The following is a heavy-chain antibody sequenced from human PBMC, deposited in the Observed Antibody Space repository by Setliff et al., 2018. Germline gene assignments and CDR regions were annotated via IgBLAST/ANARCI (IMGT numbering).Heavy chain of an antibody. V-gene: IGHV4-4*07. Sequence: SETLSLTCTVSGGSISSSYYWSWIRQPAGKGLEWIGRVYTSGGTNYNPSLKSRVTMSIDTSKNQFSLKLRSVTAADTAVYYCARLSWNGLRYYGLDVWGQGTTVTVSS. CDR3: ARLSWNGLRYYGLDV. CDR1: GGSISSSYY. J-gene: IGHJ6*02. D-gene: IGHD3-3*01. CDR2: VYTSGGT.